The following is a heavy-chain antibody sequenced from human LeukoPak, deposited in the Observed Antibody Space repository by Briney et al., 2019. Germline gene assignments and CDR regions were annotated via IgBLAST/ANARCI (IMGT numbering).Heavy chain of an antibody. J-gene: IGHJ4*02. Sequence: GESLTLSCAASGFTLSSYKMTWVRQAPGKGLEWVASISPSSSYIYYGDSLKGRVTVSRDNDKHSLFVQMSSLRAEDTAIYYCARDLPGGEYFDSWGQGTLVSVSS. CDR2: ISPSSSYI. CDR3: ARDLPGGEYFDS. CDR1: GFTLSSYK. V-gene: IGHV3-21*01. D-gene: IGHD3-16*01.